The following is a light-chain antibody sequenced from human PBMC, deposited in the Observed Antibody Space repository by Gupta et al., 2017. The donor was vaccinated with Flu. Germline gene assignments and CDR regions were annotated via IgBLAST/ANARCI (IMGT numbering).Light chain of an antibody. CDR3: CSYAGSYTFWV. V-gene: IGLV2-11*01. CDR2: DVS. CDR1: SSDVGGYNY. J-gene: IGLJ3*02. Sequence: QSALTQPRSVSGSPGQTVTISCTGTSSDVGGYNYVSCYQHHPGKAPKLMIYDVSNRPSGVPERFSGSKSGNSASLTISWLQAEDEADYYCCSYAGSYTFWVFGGGTKLTVL.